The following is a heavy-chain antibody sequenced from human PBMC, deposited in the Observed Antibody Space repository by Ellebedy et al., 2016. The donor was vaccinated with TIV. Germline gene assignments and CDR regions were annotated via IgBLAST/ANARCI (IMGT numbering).Heavy chain of an antibody. D-gene: IGHD3-16*02. CDR2: ISSSSSYI. CDR3: ASSPSYYDYVWGSYRHAFDI. Sequence: GGSLRLXCAASGFTFSSYSMNWVRQAPGKGLEWVSSISSSSSYIYYADSVKGRFTISRDNAKNSLYLQMNSLRAEDTAVYYCASSPSYYDYVWGSYRHAFDIWGQGTMVTVSS. J-gene: IGHJ3*02. CDR1: GFTFSSYS. V-gene: IGHV3-21*01.